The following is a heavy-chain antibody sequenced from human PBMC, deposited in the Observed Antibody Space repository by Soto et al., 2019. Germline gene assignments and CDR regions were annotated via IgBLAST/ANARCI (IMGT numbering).Heavy chain of an antibody. CDR2: IWYDGSNK. Sequence: QVQLVESGGGVVQPGRSLRLSCAASGFTFSSYGMHWVRQAPGKGLEWVAVIWYDGSNKYYADSVKGRFTISRDNSKNTLYLQMNSLRAEDTAVYYCARDAIGMDVWGQGTTVTVSS. V-gene: IGHV3-33*01. CDR3: ARDAIGMDV. CDR1: GFTFSSYG. J-gene: IGHJ6*02.